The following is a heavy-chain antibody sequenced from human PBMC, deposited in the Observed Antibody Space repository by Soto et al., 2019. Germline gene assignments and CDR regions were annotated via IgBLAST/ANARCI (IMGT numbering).Heavy chain of an antibody. Sequence: ELQLVESGGGLIHPGGSLRLSCAASGFNVSSNYMSWVRQAPGKGLEWVSVRSSGTVAKDQDSVRGRFTISRDSFSNILYLQMNALRAEDAAVYYCARDSCSGGTCYSVGTGRYSDLWGRGTQVTVSS. D-gene: IGHD2-15*01. V-gene: IGHV3-53*01. CDR2: RSSGTVA. J-gene: IGHJ2*01. CDR1: GFNVSSNY. CDR3: ARDSCSGGTCYSVGTGRYSDL.